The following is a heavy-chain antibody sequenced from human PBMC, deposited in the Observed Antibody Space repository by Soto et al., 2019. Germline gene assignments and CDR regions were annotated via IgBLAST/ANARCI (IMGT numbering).Heavy chain of an antibody. Sequence: PSETLSLTCTVSGGSITRGGYYWTWIRQHPGKGLEWIGYIYYSGSTYYNPSLKSRLTISVDTSKNQFSLKLSSVTAADTAVYYCAGWPVLPMVVKDWFDPWGQGTLVTVSS. V-gene: IGHV4-31*03. CDR1: GGSITRGGYY. D-gene: IGHD2-15*01. CDR3: AGWPVLPMVVKDWFDP. J-gene: IGHJ5*02. CDR2: IYYSGST.